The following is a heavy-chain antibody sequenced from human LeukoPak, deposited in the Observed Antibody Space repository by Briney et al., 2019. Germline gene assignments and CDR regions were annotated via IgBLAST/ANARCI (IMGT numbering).Heavy chain of an antibody. J-gene: IGHJ4*02. D-gene: IGHD1-1*01. CDR2: ISGSGGST. Sequence: GGSLRLSCAASGFTFSSYAMSWVRQAPGKGLEWVSAISGSGGSTYYADSVEGRFTISRDNSKNTLYLQMNSLRAEDTAVYYCAKDGARLEYYFDYWGQGTLVTVSS. CDR3: AKDGARLEYYFDY. CDR1: GFTFSSYA. V-gene: IGHV3-23*01.